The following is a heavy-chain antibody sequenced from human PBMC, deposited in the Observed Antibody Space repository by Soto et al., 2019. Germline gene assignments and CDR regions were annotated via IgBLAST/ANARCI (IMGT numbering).Heavy chain of an antibody. Sequence: PSETLSLTCTVSGGSISSYYWSWIRQPAGKGLEWIGRIYTSGSTNYNPSLKSRVTMSVDTSKNQFSLKLSSVTAADTAVYYCARDPGIVVVPAAEYYYYGMDVWGQGTTVTVS. D-gene: IGHD2-2*01. CDR1: GGSISSYY. V-gene: IGHV4-4*07. CDR2: IYTSGST. CDR3: ARDPGIVVVPAAEYYYYGMDV. J-gene: IGHJ6*02.